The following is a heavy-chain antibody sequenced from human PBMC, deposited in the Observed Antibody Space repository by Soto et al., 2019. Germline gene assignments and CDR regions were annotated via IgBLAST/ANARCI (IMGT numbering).Heavy chain of an antibody. Sequence: GGSLRLSCSAYGFTFSSYAMHWVRQAPGKGLEYVSAISSNGGSTYYADSVKGRFTISRDNSKNTLYLQMSSLRAEDTAVYYCVKEGTIYYYDSSGYYAPPEPTFDYWGQGTLVTVSS. J-gene: IGHJ4*02. D-gene: IGHD3-22*01. V-gene: IGHV3-64D*06. CDR2: ISSNGGST. CDR3: VKEGTIYYYDSSGYYAPPEPTFDY. CDR1: GFTFSSYA.